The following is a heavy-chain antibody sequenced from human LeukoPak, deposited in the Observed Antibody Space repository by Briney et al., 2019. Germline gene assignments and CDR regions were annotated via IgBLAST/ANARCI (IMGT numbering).Heavy chain of an antibody. Sequence: GSSVKVSCKASGGTFSSYAISWVRQAPGQGLEWMGWNNPNSGDTNYAPRFQGRVTMTRDTSISTAYMEVSRLTSDDTAIYYCATGYGDYVSRFDSWGQGTLVTVYS. CDR2: NNPNSGDT. D-gene: IGHD4-17*01. V-gene: IGHV1-2*02. CDR3: ATGYGDYVSRFDS. CDR1: GGTFSSYA. J-gene: IGHJ4*02.